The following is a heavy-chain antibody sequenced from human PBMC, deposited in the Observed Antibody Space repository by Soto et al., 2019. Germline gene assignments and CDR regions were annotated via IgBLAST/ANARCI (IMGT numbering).Heavy chain of an antibody. D-gene: IGHD6-13*01. V-gene: IGHV1-18*01. CDR3: ASRRWGSGYSSSWLDYGMDV. Sequence: ASVKVSCKASGYTFTSYGISWVRQAPGQGLEWMGWISAYNGNTNYAQKLQGRVTMTTDTSTSTAYMELRSLRSDDTAVYYCASRRWGSGYSSSWLDYGMDVWGQGTTVTVSS. J-gene: IGHJ6*02. CDR2: ISAYNGNT. CDR1: GYTFTSYG.